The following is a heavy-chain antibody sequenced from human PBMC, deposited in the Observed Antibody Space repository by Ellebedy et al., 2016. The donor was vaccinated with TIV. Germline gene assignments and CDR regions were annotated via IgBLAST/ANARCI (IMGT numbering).Heavy chain of an antibody. D-gene: IGHD6-13*01. V-gene: IGHV1-18*01. CDR3: AGGDGSNWWTLLDY. J-gene: IGHJ4*02. CDR2: ISTNSGDT. CDR1: GFTFTTSG. Sequence: AASVKVSCKASGFTFTTSGISWVRQAPGQGLQWMGWISTNSGDTEYAQSLLGRATMSTDTSTNTAYMELSSLRSDDTAVYYCAGGDGSNWWTLLDYWGQGTLVTVSS.